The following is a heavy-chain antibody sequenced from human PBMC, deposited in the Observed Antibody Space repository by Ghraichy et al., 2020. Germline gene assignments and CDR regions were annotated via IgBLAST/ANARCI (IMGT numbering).Heavy chain of an antibody. J-gene: IGHJ6*02. Sequence: SETLSLTCTVSGGSISSYYWSWIRQPPGKGLEWIGYIYYSGSTNYNPSLKSRVTISVDTSKNQFALKLSSVTAADTAVYYCARVLLPAASYYYGMDVWGPGTTVTVSS. CDR2: IYYSGST. D-gene: IGHD2-2*01. CDR3: ARVLLPAASYYYGMDV. CDR1: GGSISSYY. V-gene: IGHV4-59*01.